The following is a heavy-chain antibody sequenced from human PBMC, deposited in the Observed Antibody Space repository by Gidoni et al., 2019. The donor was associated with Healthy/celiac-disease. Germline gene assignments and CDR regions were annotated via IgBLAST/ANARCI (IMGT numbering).Heavy chain of an antibody. CDR1: GFTFSSYA. J-gene: IGHJ6*03. Sequence: EVQLLESGGGLVQPGGSLRLSCAASGFTFSSYAMSWVRQAPGKGLDWVSAISGSGGSTYYADSVKGRFTISRDKSKNTLYLQMNSLRAEDTAVYYCAKALPPGYSSGWYALDYYYYYMDVWGKGTTVTVSS. CDR3: AKALPPGYSSGWYALDYYYYYMDV. D-gene: IGHD6-19*01. CDR2: ISGSGGST. V-gene: IGHV3-23*01.